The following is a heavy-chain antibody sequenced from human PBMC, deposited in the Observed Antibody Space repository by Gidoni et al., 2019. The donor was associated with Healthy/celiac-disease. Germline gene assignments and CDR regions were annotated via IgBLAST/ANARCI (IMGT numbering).Heavy chain of an antibody. CDR2: INHSGST. J-gene: IGHJ4*02. D-gene: IGHD6-6*01. CDR3: ARGTLVDY. CDR1: GGSFRGYY. V-gene: IGHV4-34*01. Sequence: QVQLQQWGAGLLKPSETLSLTCPVYGGSFRGYYWSWIRQPPGKGLEWIGEINHSGSTNYNPSLKSRVTISVETSKDQFSLKLSSVTAADTAVYYCARGTLVDYWGQGTLVTVSS.